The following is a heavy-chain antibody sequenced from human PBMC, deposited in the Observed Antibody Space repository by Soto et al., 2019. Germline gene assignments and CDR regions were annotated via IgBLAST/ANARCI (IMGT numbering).Heavy chain of an antibody. CDR2: IVVGSGNT. CDR1: GFTFTSSA. D-gene: IGHD3-3*01. V-gene: IGHV1-58*01. Sequence: SVKVSCKASGFTFTSSAVQWVRQARGQRLEWIGWIVVGSGNTNYAQKFQERVTITRDMSTSTAYMELSSLRSEDTAVYYCAAGPSGYYDFWSGSHFWGQGTLVTV. J-gene: IGHJ4*02. CDR3: AAGPSGYYDFWSGSHF.